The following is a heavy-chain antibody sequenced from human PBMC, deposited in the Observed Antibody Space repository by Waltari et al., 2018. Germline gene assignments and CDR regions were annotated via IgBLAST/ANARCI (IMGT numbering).Heavy chain of an antibody. CDR2: IDHSGVT. CDR3: TTAMITFGGLGY. Sequence: QVQVQQWGAGLVKPSETLSLTCAVYGGSFSGYYWSCLRQPPGKALEWIGEIDHSGVTNYNPSLTSRATISRDNGQNTMFLQMRDLRAEDSGTYFCTTAMITFGGLGYWGQGTPVTVSS. CDR1: GGSFSGYY. V-gene: IGHV4-34*02. J-gene: IGHJ4*02. D-gene: IGHD3-16*01.